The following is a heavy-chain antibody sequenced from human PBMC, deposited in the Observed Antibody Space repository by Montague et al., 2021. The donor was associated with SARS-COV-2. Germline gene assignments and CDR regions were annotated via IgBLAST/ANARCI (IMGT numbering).Heavy chain of an antibody. D-gene: IGHD1-7*01. Sequence: SETLSLTCNVSGDSITNTRYFWGWIRQPPGKALAWIGSLYHNCNTYYNPSLERRALLSIDTSKNQFSLRLSSVIASDTAVYYCAVELNYFFDYWGQGFLVSVSS. CDR2: LYHNCNT. CDR3: AVELNYFFDY. J-gene: IGHJ4*02. V-gene: IGHV4-39*01. CDR1: GDSITNTRYF.